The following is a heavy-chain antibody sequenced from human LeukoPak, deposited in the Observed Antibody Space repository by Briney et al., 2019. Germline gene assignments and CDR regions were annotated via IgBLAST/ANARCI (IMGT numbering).Heavy chain of an antibody. Sequence: SETLSLTCTVSGGSISSSSYYWSWIRQHPGKGLEWIGYIYYSGSTYYNPSLKSRVTISVDTSKNQFSLKLSSVTAADTAVYYCARCLYSSGWYDAFDIWGQGTMVTVSS. V-gene: IGHV4-31*03. J-gene: IGHJ3*02. CDR1: GGSISSSSYY. CDR3: ARCLYSSGWYDAFDI. CDR2: IYYSGST. D-gene: IGHD6-19*01.